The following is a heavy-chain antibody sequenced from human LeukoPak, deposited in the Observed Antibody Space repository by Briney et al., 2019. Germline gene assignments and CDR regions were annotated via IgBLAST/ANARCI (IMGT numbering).Heavy chain of an antibody. J-gene: IGHJ4*02. CDR3: ARGMWLVLGGYYFDY. CDR2: IYPGDSDT. D-gene: IGHD6-19*01. Sequence: GESLKISCKGSGYSFTSYWIGWVRQMPGKGLEWMGIIYPGDSDTRYSPSFQGQVTISADKSISTAYLQWSSLKASDTAMYYCARGMWLVLGGYYFDYWGQGTLVTVSS. V-gene: IGHV5-51*01. CDR1: GYSFTSYW.